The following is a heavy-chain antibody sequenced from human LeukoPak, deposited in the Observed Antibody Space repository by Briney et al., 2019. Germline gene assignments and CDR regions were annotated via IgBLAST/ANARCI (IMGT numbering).Heavy chain of an antibody. CDR3: AKDVGKWESLHFFDY. D-gene: IGHD1-26*01. J-gene: IGHJ4*02. Sequence: GGSLRLSCLTSGFTLSTNAMSWVRQAPGKGLEWISGISGSGASTYYADSVKGRFSISRDDSRNTLYLQMNSLRGDDTAVYYCAKDVGKWESLHFFDYWGQGTLVTVSS. CDR1: GFTLSTNA. CDR2: ISGSGAST. V-gene: IGHV3-23*01.